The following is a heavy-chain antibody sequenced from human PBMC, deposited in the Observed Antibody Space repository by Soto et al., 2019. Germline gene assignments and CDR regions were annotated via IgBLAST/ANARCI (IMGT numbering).Heavy chain of an antibody. CDR2: ISAYNGNT. Sequence: QVPLVQSGAEVKKPGASVKVSCKASGYTFTSYGISWVRQAPGQGLEWMGWISAYNGNTNYAQKLQGRVTMTTDTSTSTAYMELRSLRSDDTAVYYCAREGDYDFWSGYHYYYYMDVWGKGTTVTVSS. J-gene: IGHJ6*03. CDR1: GYTFTSYG. V-gene: IGHV1-18*01. D-gene: IGHD3-3*01. CDR3: AREGDYDFWSGYHYYYYMDV.